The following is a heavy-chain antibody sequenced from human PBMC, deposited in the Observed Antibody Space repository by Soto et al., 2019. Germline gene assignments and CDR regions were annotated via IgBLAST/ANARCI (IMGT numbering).Heavy chain of an antibody. CDR3: AKDSNKYSSSLRGRYFDY. CDR1: GFTFSSYA. Sequence: PGGSLRLSCAASGFTFSSYAMHWVRQAPGKGLEWVALISYDGNKEYYTDSVKGRFTVSRDDSKNTLYLQMNSLGAEDTAVYYCAKDSNKYSSSLRGRYFDYWGQGIGVTVSS. V-gene: IGHV3-30-3*01. D-gene: IGHD4-4*01. CDR2: ISYDGNKE. J-gene: IGHJ4*02.